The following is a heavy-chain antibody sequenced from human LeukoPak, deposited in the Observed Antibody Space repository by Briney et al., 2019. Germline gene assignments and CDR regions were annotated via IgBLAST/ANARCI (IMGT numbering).Heavy chain of an antibody. D-gene: IGHD2-21*01. CDR2: ISADNANT. V-gene: IGHV1-18*01. CDR1: NYTFTSYG. J-gene: IGHJ6*02. CDR3: ARDLWFAASSPYGMDV. Sequence: ASVKVSCKASNYTFTSYGISWVRQAPGQGLEWMAWISADNANTFYAQKVQGRLTMTTDTSTSIAYMELRSLRSDDTAVYYCARDLWFAASSPYGMDVWGQGTTVTVSS.